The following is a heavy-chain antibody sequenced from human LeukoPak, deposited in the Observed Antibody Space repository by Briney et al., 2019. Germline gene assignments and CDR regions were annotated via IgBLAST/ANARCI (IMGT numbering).Heavy chain of an antibody. CDR3: ARDKGSSSAALDY. CDR1: GFTFSSYW. D-gene: IGHD6-13*01. CDR2: IKQDGSEK. Sequence: GGSLRLSCVASGFTFSSYWMSWVRQAPGKGLEWVANIKQDGSEKYYVDSVKGRFTISRDNAKNSLYLQMNSLRAEDTAVYYRARDKGSSSAALDYWGQGTLVTVSS. J-gene: IGHJ4*02. V-gene: IGHV3-7*01.